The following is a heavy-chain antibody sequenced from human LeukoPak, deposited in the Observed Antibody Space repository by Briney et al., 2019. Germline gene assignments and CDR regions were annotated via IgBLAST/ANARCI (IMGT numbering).Heavy chain of an antibody. V-gene: IGHV3-48*04. CDR2: ISSSSTI. J-gene: IGHJ4*02. Sequence: GGSLRLSCAASGFTFSSYSIDWVRQAPGRGLEWLSYISSSSTIYYADSVKGRFTISRDNAKNSVYLQMNSLRAEDTAVYYCARVWSSGYTKDYWGQGTLVTVSS. CDR1: GFTFSSYS. CDR3: ARVWSSGYTKDY. D-gene: IGHD3-22*01.